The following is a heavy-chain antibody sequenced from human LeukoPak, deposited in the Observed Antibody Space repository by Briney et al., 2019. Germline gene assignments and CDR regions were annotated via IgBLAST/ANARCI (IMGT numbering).Heavy chain of an antibody. V-gene: IGHV2-5*02. Sequence: KESGPTLVKPTQTLTLTCTFSGFSLSTSGVGVGWIRQPPGKALEWLALIYWDDDKRYSPSLKSRLTITRDTSKNQGVLTMTNMDPVDTATYYCAHRRGGPSWPPPLWFGELQYGDAFDIWGQGTMVTVSS. CDR3: AHRRGGPSWPPPLWFGELQYGDAFDI. CDR2: IYWDDDK. J-gene: IGHJ3*02. CDR1: GFSLSTSGVG. D-gene: IGHD3-10*01.